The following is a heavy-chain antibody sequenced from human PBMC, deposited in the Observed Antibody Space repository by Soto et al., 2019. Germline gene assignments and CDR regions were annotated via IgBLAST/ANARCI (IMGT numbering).Heavy chain of an antibody. V-gene: IGHV4-30-4*01. CDR2: IYYSGST. Sequence: SETLSLTCTVSGGSISSGDYYWSWIRQPPRKGLEWIGYIYYSGSTYYNPSLKSRVTISVDTSKNQFSLKLSSVTAADTAVYYCAIGMGGYYCDSSGSVASAYWGQATLVTVSS. J-gene: IGHJ4*02. CDR3: AIGMGGYYCDSSGSVASAY. D-gene: IGHD3-22*01. CDR1: GGSISSGDYY.